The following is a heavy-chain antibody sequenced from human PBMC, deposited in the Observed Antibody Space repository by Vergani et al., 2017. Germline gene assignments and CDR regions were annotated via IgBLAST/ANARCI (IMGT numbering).Heavy chain of an antibody. CDR3: ATIGYRRWGYYFDY. CDR1: GDSISSNNC. CDR2: ICHTEDT. J-gene: IGHJ4*02. V-gene: IGHV4-4*02. D-gene: IGHD2-2*02. Sequence: QVQLQESGPGLVKPSGTLSLTCAVSGDSISSNNCWTWVRQPPGKGLEWIGEICHTEDTKYSPSLKSRVTVSVDESGNLFSLRLNSVTTADTAVYYCATIGYRRWGYYFDYWGQGILVTVSS.